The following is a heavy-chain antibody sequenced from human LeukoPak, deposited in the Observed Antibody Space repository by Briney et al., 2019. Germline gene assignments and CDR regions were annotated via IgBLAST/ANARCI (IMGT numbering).Heavy chain of an antibody. D-gene: IGHD2-2*01. CDR2: IYTSGST. J-gene: IGHJ3*02. CDR3: ARVRRGDIVVVPAAIRGDAFDI. V-gene: IGHV4-4*07. Sequence: SETLSLTSTVSGGSISSYYWSWIRQPAGKGLEWIGRIYTSGSTNYNPSLKSRVTMSVDTSKNQFSLKLSSVTAADTAVYYCARVRRGDIVVVPAAIRGDAFDIWGQGTMVTVSS. CDR1: GGSISSYY.